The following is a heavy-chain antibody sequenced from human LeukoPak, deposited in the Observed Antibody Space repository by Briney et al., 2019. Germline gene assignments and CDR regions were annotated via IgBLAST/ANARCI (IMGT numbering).Heavy chain of an antibody. CDR2: ISTSSSYI. V-gene: IGHV3-21*01. D-gene: IGHD1-26*01. J-gene: IGHJ4*02. Sequence: PGGSLRLSCAASGLTFSSYSMNWVRQAPGKGLEWVSSISTSSSYIYYADSVKGRSTISRDNARNSLYLQMNSLRAEDTAVYYCARSPSGKYSLIGFLDYWGQGTLVTVSS. CDR1: GLTFSSYS. CDR3: ARSPSGKYSLIGFLDY.